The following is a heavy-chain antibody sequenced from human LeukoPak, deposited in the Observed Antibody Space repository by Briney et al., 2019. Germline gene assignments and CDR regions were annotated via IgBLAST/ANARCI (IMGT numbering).Heavy chain of an antibody. V-gene: IGHV3-30*18. Sequence: GGSLRLSCAASGFTFSSYGMHWVRQAPGKGLEWVAVISYDGSNKYYADSAKGRFTISRDNSKNTLYLQMNSLRAEDTAVYYCAKDRLRYSSGWPYYFDYWGQGTLVTVSS. CDR3: AKDRLRYSSGWPYYFDY. J-gene: IGHJ4*02. CDR1: GFTFSSYG. CDR2: ISYDGSNK. D-gene: IGHD6-19*01.